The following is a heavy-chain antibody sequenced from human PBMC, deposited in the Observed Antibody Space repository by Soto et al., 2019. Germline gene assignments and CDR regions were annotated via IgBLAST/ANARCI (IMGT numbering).Heavy chain of an antibody. J-gene: IGHJ4*02. V-gene: IGHV3-30-3*01. CDR3: ARDYYKYYDSSGYYRSPAY. CDR2: ISYDGSDK. D-gene: IGHD3-22*01. Sequence: GESLKISCAASGFTFSSYAMHWVRRAPGKGLEWVALISYDGSDKDYADSVKGRFTISRDNSRNTLFLQMNSLRAEDTAVYYCARDYYKYYDSSGYYRSPAYWGQGTLVTVSS. CDR1: GFTFSSYA.